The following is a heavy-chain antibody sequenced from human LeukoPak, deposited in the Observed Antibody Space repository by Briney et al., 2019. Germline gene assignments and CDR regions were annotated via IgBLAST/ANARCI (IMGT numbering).Heavy chain of an antibody. CDR3: AKCSLTCYRGSFDI. D-gene: IGHD2-2*02. CDR1: GFTFSSYS. V-gene: IGHV3-23*01. Sequence: GGSLRFSCAASGFTFSSYSMTRVRQIPGKGLESVSVISASGGTTDYADSLRGRFTISRDNSKTTLYLQMNSLRVEDTAIYYCAKCSLTCYRGSFDIWGQGTTVTVSS. J-gene: IGHJ3*02. CDR2: ISASGGTT.